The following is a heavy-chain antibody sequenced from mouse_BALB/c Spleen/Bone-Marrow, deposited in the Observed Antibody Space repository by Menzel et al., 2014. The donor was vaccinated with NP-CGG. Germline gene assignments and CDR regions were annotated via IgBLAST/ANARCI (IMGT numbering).Heavy chain of an antibody. D-gene: IGHD1-1*01. CDR3: AREGGYYYGSSPYFDV. Sequence: VQLKQSGPELVKPGASVKISCKASGYSFTGYFMNWVMQSHGKSLEWIGRINPYNGDTFYNQKFKGKATLTVDKSSSTAHMELRSLASKDSAVYYCAREGGYYYGSSPYFDVWGAGTTVTVSS. CDR1: GYSFTGYF. V-gene: IGHV1-20*02. J-gene: IGHJ1*01. CDR2: INPYNGDT.